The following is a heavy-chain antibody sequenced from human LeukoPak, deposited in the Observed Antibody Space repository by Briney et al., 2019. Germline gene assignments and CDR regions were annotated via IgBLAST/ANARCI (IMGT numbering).Heavy chain of an antibody. D-gene: IGHD3-16*02. CDR3: ARGPGDYVWGSYRGPFDY. J-gene: IGHJ4*02. V-gene: IGHV3-30*02. CDR1: GFTFSSYG. CDR2: IRYDGSNK. Sequence: SGGSLRLSCAASGFTFSSYGMHWVRQAPGKGLEWVAFIRYDGSNKYYADSVKGRFTISRDNSKNTLYLQMNSLRAEDTAVYYCARGPGDYVWGSYRGPFDYWGQGTLVTVSS.